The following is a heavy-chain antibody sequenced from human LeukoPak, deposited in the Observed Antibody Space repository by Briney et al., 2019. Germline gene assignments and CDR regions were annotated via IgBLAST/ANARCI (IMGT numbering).Heavy chain of an antibody. Sequence: ASVKVSCKASGYTFTSYAMHWVRQAPGQRLEWMGWINAGNGNTKYSQKFQGRVTITRDTSASTAYMELSSLRSEDTAVYYCARDSDDRSWNGLFDYWGQGTLVTVSS. CDR1: GYTFTSYA. CDR3: ARDSDDRSWNGLFDY. CDR2: INAGNGNT. V-gene: IGHV1-3*01. J-gene: IGHJ4*02. D-gene: IGHD6-13*01.